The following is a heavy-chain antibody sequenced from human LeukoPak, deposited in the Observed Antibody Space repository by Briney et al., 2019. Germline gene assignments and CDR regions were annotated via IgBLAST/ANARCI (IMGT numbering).Heavy chain of an antibody. V-gene: IGHV4-4*07. CDR1: GGSISSYY. D-gene: IGHD6-13*01. CDR3: ARVMRAAAGRDAFDI. J-gene: IGHJ3*02. CDR2: IYTSGST. Sequence: SETLSLTCTVSGGSISSYYWSWIRQPAGKGLAWIGRIYTSGSTNYNPSLKSRVTMSVDTSKNQFSLKLSSVTAADTAVYYCARVMRAAAGRDAFDIWGQGTMVTVSS.